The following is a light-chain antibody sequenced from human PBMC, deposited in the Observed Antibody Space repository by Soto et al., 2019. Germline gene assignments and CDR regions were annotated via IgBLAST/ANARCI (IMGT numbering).Light chain of an antibody. J-gene: IGKJ1*01. Sequence: DIQMPHYPSTQAASVEEGVTIICRASQSISSWLAWYQQKPGKAPKLLIYKASTLKSGVPSRFSGSGSGTEFTLTISSLQPDDFATYYCQHYNSYSEASGQGAKVDI. CDR1: QSISSW. CDR2: KAS. V-gene: IGKV1-5*03. CDR3: QHYNSYSEA.